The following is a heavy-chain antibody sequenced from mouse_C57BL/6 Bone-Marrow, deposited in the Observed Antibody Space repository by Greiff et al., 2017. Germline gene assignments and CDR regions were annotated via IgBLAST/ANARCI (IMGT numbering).Heavy chain of an antibody. Sequence: EVQLQQSGPELVKPGASVKISCKASGYSFTDYNMNWVKQSNGKSLEWIGVINPNYGTTSYNQKFKGKATLTVDQSSSTAYMQRNSLTSEDSAVYYGARGGYYGNPAWFAYWGQGTLVTVSA. CDR1: GYSFTDYN. CDR3: ARGGYYGNPAWFAY. V-gene: IGHV1-39*01. J-gene: IGHJ3*01. D-gene: IGHD2-1*01. CDR2: INPNYGTT.